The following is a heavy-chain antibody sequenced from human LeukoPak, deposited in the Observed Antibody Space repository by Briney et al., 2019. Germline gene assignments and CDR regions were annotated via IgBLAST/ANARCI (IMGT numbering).Heavy chain of an antibody. Sequence: GGSLRLSCAASGFTFPAYAMNWVRQAPGKGLEWVSGIGAGGGRTKIADSVKGRFTISRDNSKNTLFLQMDSLRPDDTAIYYCARADGDHLFYYYMDVWGKGTTVTVSS. V-gene: IGHV3-23*01. J-gene: IGHJ6*03. CDR3: ARADGDHLFYYYMDV. CDR2: IGAGGGRT. CDR1: GFTFPAYA. D-gene: IGHD1-14*01.